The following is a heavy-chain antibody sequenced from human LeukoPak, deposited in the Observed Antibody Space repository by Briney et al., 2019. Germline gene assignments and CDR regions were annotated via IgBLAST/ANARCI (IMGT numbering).Heavy chain of an antibody. CDR2: ICGSGGCT. CDR3: AKTTVGYSSGRYPGWPSDC. Sequence: GGSLRLSCAASGFTFNTYAIYWVRQAPGKGLDWVSGICGSGGCTYYAVSVKGRFTISRDNSKNTVYLQMNSLTADDTAIYYCAKTTVGYSSGRYPGWPSDCWGQGTLVTVSS. D-gene: IGHD6-19*01. J-gene: IGHJ4*02. CDR1: GFTFNTYA. V-gene: IGHV3-23*01.